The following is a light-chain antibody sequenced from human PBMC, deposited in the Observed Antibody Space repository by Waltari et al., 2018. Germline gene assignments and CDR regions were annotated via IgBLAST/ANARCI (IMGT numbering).Light chain of an antibody. CDR3: CSYAGSSTLV. J-gene: IGLJ2*01. CDR2: EGS. Sequence: QSALTQPASVSGSPGQSLTISCTGTSSYVGSDNLVSWYQQHPGKAPKLMIYEGSKRPSGVSNRFSGSKSGNTASLTISGLQAEDEADYYCCSYAGSSTLVFGGGTKLTVL. CDR1: SSYVGSDNL. V-gene: IGLV2-23*01.